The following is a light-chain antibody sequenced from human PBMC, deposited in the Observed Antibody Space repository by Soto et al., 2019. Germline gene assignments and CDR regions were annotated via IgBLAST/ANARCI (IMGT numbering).Light chain of an antibody. CDR2: EGS. Sequence: QSVLTQPASVSGSAGQSITISCTGTSSDVGSYNLVSWYQQHPGKAPKLMIYEGSKRPSGVSNRFSGSKSGNTASLTISGLQAEDEADYYCCSYAGSSTYGFGTGTKVTVL. J-gene: IGLJ1*01. CDR3: CSYAGSSTYG. CDR1: SSDVGSYNL. V-gene: IGLV2-23*01.